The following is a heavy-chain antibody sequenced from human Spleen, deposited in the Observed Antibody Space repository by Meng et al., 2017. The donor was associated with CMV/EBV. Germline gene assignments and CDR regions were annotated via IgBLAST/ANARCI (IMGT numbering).Heavy chain of an antibody. D-gene: IGHD6-6*01. V-gene: IGHV4-4*02. CDR2: IYHSGST. CDR3: ARVDSSSGAWYDY. CDR1: GGSIRSSNW. J-gene: IGHJ4*02. Sequence: SGGSIRSSNWWSWVRQPPGKGLEWIGEIYHSGSTNYNPSLKSRVTISVDKSKNQFSLKLSSVTAADTAVYYCARVDSSSGAWYDYWGQGTLVTVSS.